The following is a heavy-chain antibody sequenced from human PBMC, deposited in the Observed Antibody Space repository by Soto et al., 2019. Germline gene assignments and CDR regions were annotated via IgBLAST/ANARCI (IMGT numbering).Heavy chain of an antibody. J-gene: IGHJ4*02. CDR3: ARDTYDDY. V-gene: IGHV3-66*01. CDR1: GVTVSNNY. CDR2: IYSGGRT. Sequence: EVQLVESGGGLVQPGGSLRLSCAASGVTVSNNYMSWVRQAPGKGLEWVSAIYSGGRTYYADSVKGRFIISRDSSKNTLYLQMNSLRAEDTAVYYCARDTYDDYRGQGTLVTVSS. D-gene: IGHD3-3*01.